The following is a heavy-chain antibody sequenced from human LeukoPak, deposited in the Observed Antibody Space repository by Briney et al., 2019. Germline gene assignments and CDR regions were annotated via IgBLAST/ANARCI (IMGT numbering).Heavy chain of an antibody. J-gene: IGHJ3*02. CDR3: ARDRHCNSTSCLVDDYRDYLGDAFDI. CDR2: IIPVLGTA. CDR1: GGTFNNYA. D-gene: IGHD2-2*01. V-gene: IGHV1-69*13. Sequence: GASVKVSCKASGGTFNNYAIIWVRQDPGQGLEWMGGIIPVLGTAKYAQEFQGRVTITADESTNTAYMELSSLKSEDTAVYFCARDRHCNSTSCLVDDYRDYLGDAFDIWGQGTMVAVSS.